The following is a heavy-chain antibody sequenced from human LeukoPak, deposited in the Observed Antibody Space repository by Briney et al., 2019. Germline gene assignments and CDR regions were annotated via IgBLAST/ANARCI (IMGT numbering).Heavy chain of an antibody. CDR1: GYTFTRYG. CDR3: ARGITGTLGY. CDR2: IRAYNGNT. Sequence: ASVKVSCKASGYTFTRYGISWVRRARGQGLEWMGWIRAYNGNTNYAEKLKGRVTMTTDTSTSTADMELRSLRSDDTAVYYCARGITGTLGYSGQKTLVTVSS. D-gene: IGHD1-20*01. J-gene: IGHJ4*02. V-gene: IGHV1-18*01.